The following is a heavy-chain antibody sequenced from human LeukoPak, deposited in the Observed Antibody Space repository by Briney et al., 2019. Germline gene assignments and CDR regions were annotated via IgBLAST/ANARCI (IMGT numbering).Heavy chain of an antibody. CDR3: ARRWERLDC. CDR2: ISVSNGKT. D-gene: IGHD1-26*01. V-gene: IGHV1-18*01. Sequence: RASVNVSCKASGYNFASYGISWVRQAPGEGLEWMGWISVSNGKTKYVQKLQRRVTMTIDTSTSTAYMELRSLTSDDTAVYYCARRWERLDCWGQGTPVTVSS. J-gene: IGHJ4*02. CDR1: GYNFASYG.